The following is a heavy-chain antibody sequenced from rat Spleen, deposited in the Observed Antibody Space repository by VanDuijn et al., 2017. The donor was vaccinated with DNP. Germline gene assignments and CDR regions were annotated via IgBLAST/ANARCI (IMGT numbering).Heavy chain of an antibody. CDR3: ARGTLRLRAMDA. V-gene: IGHV5-22*01. D-gene: IGHD1-6*01. J-gene: IGHJ4*01. CDR2: ISYHGGNT. CDR1: GFTFSSYW. Sequence: EVQLVESGGDLVQPGRSLKLSCVASGFTFSSYWMYWIRQAPAEGLECVAYISYHGGNTYYGDSVKGRFTISRDNAKSTLYLQMNSLRSEDMATYYCARGTLRLRAMDAWGQGTSVTVSS.